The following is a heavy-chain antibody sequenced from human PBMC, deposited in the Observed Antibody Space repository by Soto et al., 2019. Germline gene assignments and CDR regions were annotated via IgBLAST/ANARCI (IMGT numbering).Heavy chain of an antibody. CDR1: GYTFTSYA. CDR3: ARVAYCGGDCYSEYFQH. Sequence: ASVKVSCKASGYTFTSYAISWVRQAPGQGLEWMGWISAYNGNTNYAQKLQGRVTMTTDTSTSTAYMELSGLRSEDTAVYYCARVAYCGGDCYSEYFQHWGQGTLVTVS. D-gene: IGHD2-21*02. J-gene: IGHJ1*01. V-gene: IGHV1-18*01. CDR2: ISAYNGNT.